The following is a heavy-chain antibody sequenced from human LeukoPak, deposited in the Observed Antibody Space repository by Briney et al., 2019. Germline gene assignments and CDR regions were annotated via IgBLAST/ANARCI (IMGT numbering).Heavy chain of an antibody. V-gene: IGHV3-23*01. CDR2: ISGSGGST. Sequence: PGGSLRLSCAASGFTFSSYAMSWVRQAPGKGLEWVSAISGSGGSTYYADSVKGRFTISRDNSKNTLYLQMNSLRAEDTAVYYCARDQSEGDFWPGAYGMDVWGQGTTVTVSS. J-gene: IGHJ6*02. CDR3: ARDQSEGDFWPGAYGMDV. CDR1: GFTFSSYA. D-gene: IGHD3-3*01.